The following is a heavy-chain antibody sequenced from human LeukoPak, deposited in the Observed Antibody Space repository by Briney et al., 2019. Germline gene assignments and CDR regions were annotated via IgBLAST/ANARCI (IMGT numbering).Heavy chain of an antibody. CDR1: GFTFSGFD. Sequence: HGGSLRLSCAASGFTFSGFDMYWVRQAPGKGLEWVAVISHDGSHTQHADSVKGRFTISRDNSKRTLYLQMNSLRPEDTAVYFCVKDRADHYSFDSWGQGTLVTVSS. J-gene: IGHJ4*02. CDR3: VKDRADHYSFDS. V-gene: IGHV3-30*18. CDR2: ISHDGSHT. D-gene: IGHD4-11*01.